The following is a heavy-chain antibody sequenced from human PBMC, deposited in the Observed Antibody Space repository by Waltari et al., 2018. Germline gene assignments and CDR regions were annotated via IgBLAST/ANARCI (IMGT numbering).Heavy chain of an antibody. Sequence: QVQLVQSGAEVKKPGSSVKVSCKASGGTFSSYAISWVRQAPGQGLEWMGRIIPIFGTANYAQKFQGRVTITADKSTSTSYMELSSLRSEDTAVYYCARDQGDGYNLFRPYYYGMDVWGQGTTVTVSS. J-gene: IGHJ6*02. CDR1: GGTFSSYA. D-gene: IGHD5-12*01. CDR3: ARDQGDGYNLFRPYYYGMDV. V-gene: IGHV1-69*08. CDR2: IIPIFGTA.